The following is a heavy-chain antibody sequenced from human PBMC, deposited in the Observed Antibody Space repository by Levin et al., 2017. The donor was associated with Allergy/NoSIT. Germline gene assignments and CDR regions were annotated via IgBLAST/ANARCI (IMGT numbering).Heavy chain of an antibody. CDR2: IYHSGST. D-gene: IGHD6-13*01. CDR1: GGSISSGGYS. Sequence: SETLSLTCAVSGGSISSGGYSWSWIRQPPGKGLEWIGYIYHSGSTYYNPSLKSRVTISVDRSKNQFSLKLSSVTAADTAVYYCARDAGGSWYLDWGQGTLVTVSS. J-gene: IGHJ4*02. V-gene: IGHV4-30-2*01. CDR3: ARDAGGSWYLD.